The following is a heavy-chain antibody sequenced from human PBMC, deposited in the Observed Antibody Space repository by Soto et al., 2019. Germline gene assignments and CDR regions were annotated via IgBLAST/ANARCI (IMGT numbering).Heavy chain of an antibody. CDR1: GFTFSSYG. J-gene: IGHJ4*02. CDR3: ARPKGQWLVIEGLDY. D-gene: IGHD6-19*01. Sequence: QVQLVESGGGVVQPGRSLRLSCAASGFTFSSYGMHWVRQAPGKGLEWVAVISYDGNNKYYADSVKGRFTISRDNSKNTLYLQMNSLRAEDTAVYYCARPKGQWLVIEGLDYWGQGTLVTVSS. V-gene: IGHV3-30*03. CDR2: ISYDGNNK.